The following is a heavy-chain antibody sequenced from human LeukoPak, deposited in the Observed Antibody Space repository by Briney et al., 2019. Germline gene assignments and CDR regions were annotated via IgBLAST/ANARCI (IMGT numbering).Heavy chain of an antibody. CDR1: GFTFSSYS. V-gene: IGHV3-21*01. J-gene: IGHJ4*02. CDR3: ARDGDYSSSSH. D-gene: IGHD6-6*01. Sequence: GGSLRLSCAASGFTFSSYSMNWVRQAPGKGLAWVSSISSGSSYIYYADSVKGRFTISRDNAKNSLYLQMNSLRAEDTAVYYCARDGDYSSSSHWGQGTLVTVSS. CDR2: ISSGSSYI.